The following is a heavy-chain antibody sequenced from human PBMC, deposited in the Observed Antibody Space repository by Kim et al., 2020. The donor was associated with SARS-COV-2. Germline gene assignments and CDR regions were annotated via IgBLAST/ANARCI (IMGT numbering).Heavy chain of an antibody. D-gene: IGHD6-13*01. CDR3: ARAHQGSLYYYYYYMDV. V-gene: IGHV3-7*01. Sequence: GGSLRLSCAASGFTFSSYLMSWVRQAPGKGLEWVANIKQDGSEKYYVDSVKGRFTISRDNAKNSLYLQMNSLRAEDTAVYYRARAHQGSLYYYYYYMDV. J-gene: IGHJ6*03. CDR1: GFTFSSYL. CDR2: IKQDGSEK.